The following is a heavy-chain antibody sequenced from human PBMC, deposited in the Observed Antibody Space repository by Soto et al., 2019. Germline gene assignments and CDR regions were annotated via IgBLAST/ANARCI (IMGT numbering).Heavy chain of an antibody. CDR3: ARERGGAMILGFTGSLDV. J-gene: IGHJ3*01. V-gene: IGHV1-69*01. Sequence: QVQLVQSGAEVKKPGSSVKVSCKASGGTFSSYAISWVRQAPGQGLEWMGGIIAILGKANYAEKFQGRVTITADESTSTAYMELSSLRSEDTAMYYCARERGGAMILGFTGSLDVWGQGTLVTVSS. CDR1: GGTFSSYA. CDR2: IIAILGKA. D-gene: IGHD3-22*01.